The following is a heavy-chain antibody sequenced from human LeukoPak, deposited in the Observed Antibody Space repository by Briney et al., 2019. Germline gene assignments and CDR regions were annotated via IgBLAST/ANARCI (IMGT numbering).Heavy chain of an antibody. J-gene: IGHJ4*02. Sequence: PSETLSLTCAVSGGSFSGYYWSWIRQPPGKGLEWIGEINHSGSTNYNPSLKSRVTISVDTSKNQFSLKLSSVTAADTAVYYCARGRPTIDYWGQGTLVTVSS. CDR3: ARGRPTIDY. V-gene: IGHV4-34*01. CDR1: GGSFSGYY. CDR2: INHSGST.